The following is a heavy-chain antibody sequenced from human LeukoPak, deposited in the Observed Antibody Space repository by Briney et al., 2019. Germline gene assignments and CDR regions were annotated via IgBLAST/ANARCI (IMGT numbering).Heavy chain of an antibody. CDR1: GFTFDDYA. Sequence: GRSLRLSCAASGFTFDDYAMHWVRQAPGKGLEWVSGISRNSGSIGYADSVKGRFTISRDNAKNSLYLQMNSLRAEDTALYYCAKATPNYYYDSSGYLDYWGQGTLVTVSS. CDR3: AKATPNYYYDSSGYLDY. CDR2: ISRNSGSI. J-gene: IGHJ4*02. V-gene: IGHV3-9*01. D-gene: IGHD3-22*01.